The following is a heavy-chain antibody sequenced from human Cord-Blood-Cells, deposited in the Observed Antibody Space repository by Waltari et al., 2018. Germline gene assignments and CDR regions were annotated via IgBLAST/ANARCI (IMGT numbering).Heavy chain of an antibody. CDR3: ARGYGSWSYYNVNAFDI. Sequence: EVQLVESGGGLVQPGGSLRLSCAASGFTFSSYEMNWVRQAPGRGLEWVSYISSSGSTIYYADSVKGRFTISRDNAKNSLYLQMNSLRAEDTAVYYCARGYGSWSYYNVNAFDIWGQGTMVTVSS. V-gene: IGHV3-48*03. D-gene: IGHD3-10*01. J-gene: IGHJ3*02. CDR1: GFTFSSYE. CDR2: ISSSGSTI.